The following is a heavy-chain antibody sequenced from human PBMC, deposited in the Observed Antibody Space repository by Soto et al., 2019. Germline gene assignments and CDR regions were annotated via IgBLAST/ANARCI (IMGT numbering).Heavy chain of an antibody. CDR2: IKSKTDGGTT. Sequence: GGSLRLSCAASGFTFSNAWMNWVRQAPGKGLEWVGRIKSKTDGGTTDYAAPVKGRFTISRDDSKNTLYLQMNSLKTEDTAVYYCTTVRGSGRAYYYDSSGYLVFDYWGQGTLVTVSS. D-gene: IGHD3-22*01. J-gene: IGHJ4*02. CDR3: TTVRGSGRAYYYDSSGYLVFDY. CDR1: GFTFSNAW. V-gene: IGHV3-15*07.